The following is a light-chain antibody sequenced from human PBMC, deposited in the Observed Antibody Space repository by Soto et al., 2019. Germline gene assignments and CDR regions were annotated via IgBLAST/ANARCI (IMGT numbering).Light chain of an antibody. J-gene: IGKJ1*01. V-gene: IGKV3-20*01. Sequence: EIVLTQSPGTLSLSPGEGATLSCRASQSVSNLAWYQQKPGQAPRLLIYGASSRATGIPDRFSGSGSGTDLTLIISRLESEDFAVYYCQQYGSFPRTLGQGTKVNIK. CDR3: QQYGSFPRT. CDR1: QSVSN. CDR2: GAS.